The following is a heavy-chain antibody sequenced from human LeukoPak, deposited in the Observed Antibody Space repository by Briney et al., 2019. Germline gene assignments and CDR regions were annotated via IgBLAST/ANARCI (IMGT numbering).Heavy chain of an antibody. D-gene: IGHD5-12*01. CDR1: GFTFSNYG. Sequence: PGGSLRLSCETSGFTFSNYGMTWVRQAPGKGLEWVSTVSGTSDRTYYADSVRGRFTISRDNSENTLYLQMNTLRAEDTAIYFFPKGGYSGNLFRPNPHYYLDVWVKGTRFIIS. V-gene: IGHV3-23*01. CDR3: PKGGYSGNLFRPNPHYYLDV. CDR2: VSGTSDRT. J-gene: IGHJ6*03.